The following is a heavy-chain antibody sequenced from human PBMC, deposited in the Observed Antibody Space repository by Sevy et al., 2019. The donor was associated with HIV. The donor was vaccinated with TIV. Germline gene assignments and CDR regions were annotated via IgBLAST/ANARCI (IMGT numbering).Heavy chain of an antibody. V-gene: IGHV4-39*01. J-gene: IGHJ4*02. CDR1: GGSISSSSYY. D-gene: IGHD1-26*01. CDR3: ARLKAKSGSHSDY. Sequence: SETLSLTCTVSGGSISSSSYYWGWIRQPPGKGLEWIGSIYYSGSTYYNPSLKSRVTISVDTSKNQFSLKLSSVTAADTAVYYCARLKAKSGSHSDYWGQGTLVTVSS. CDR2: IYYSGST.